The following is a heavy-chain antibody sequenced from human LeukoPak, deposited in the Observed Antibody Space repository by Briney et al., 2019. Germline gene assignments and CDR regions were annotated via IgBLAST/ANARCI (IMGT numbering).Heavy chain of an antibody. CDR3: ARRYDSSGYYQY. CDR2: ITSSSTYI. V-gene: IGHV3-21*01. J-gene: IGHJ4*02. CDR1: GFTFSNYN. Sequence: GGSLRLSCAASGFTFSNYNMNWVRQAPGKGLEWVSSITSSSTYIYYADSVKGRFTISIDNAKNSLYLHMIRESAKDTAVYYCARRYDSSGYYQYWGQGTLVTVSS. D-gene: IGHD3-22*01.